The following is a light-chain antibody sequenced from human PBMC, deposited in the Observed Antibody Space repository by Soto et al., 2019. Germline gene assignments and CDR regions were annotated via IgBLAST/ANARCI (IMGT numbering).Light chain of an antibody. CDR2: KVS. CDR1: QSLVHSDGIAY. V-gene: IGKV2-30*02. J-gene: IGKJ5*01. Sequence: DVVMTQSPLSLPVTLGQPASISCRSNQSLVHSDGIAYFSWFQQRPGRSPRRLIYKVSNRDSGVPARFSGSGSGTDFALKISRVEAEDVGVYYCMQGTHLPITFVQGTRLEIK. CDR3: MQGTHLPIT.